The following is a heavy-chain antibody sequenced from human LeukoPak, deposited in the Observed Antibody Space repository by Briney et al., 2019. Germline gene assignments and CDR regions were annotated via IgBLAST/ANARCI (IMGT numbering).Heavy chain of an antibody. J-gene: IGHJ6*02. CDR3: ARDLPDTPMVLRLHYGMDV. D-gene: IGHD3-10*01. CDR2: INANDGDT. CDR1: GYTFTGYY. Sequence: ASVKVSCKASGYTFTGYYIHWVRQAPGQGLEWMGWINANDGDTNYVQKFQGRVTMTRDTSISTAYMELSRLRSDDSGVYYCARDLPDTPMVLRLHYGMDVWGQGTTVTVSS. V-gene: IGHV1-2*02.